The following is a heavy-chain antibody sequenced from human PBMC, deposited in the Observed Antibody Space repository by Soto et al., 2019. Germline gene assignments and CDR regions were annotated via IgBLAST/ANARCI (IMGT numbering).Heavy chain of an antibody. CDR2: INHSGST. V-gene: IGHV4-34*01. J-gene: IGHJ6*02. CDR1: GGSFSGYY. Sequence: PSETLSLTCAVYGGSFSGYYWSWIRQPPGKGLEWIGEINHSGSTNYNPSLKSRVTISVDTSKNQFSLKLSSVTAADTAVYYCARGGPGLLWFGELSRSRYGMDVWGQGTTVTVSS. CDR3: ARGGPGLLWFGELSRSRYGMDV. D-gene: IGHD3-10*01.